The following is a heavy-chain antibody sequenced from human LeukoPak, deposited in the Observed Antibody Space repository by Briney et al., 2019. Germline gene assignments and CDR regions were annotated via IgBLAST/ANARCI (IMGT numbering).Heavy chain of an antibody. Sequence: PSETLSLTCTVSGGSISSGDYYWSWIRQPPGKGLEWIGYIYYSGSTYYNPSLRSRVTISVDTSKNQFSLKLSSVTAADTAVYYCARMDVDPLHPFDYWGQGTLVTVSS. CDR3: ARMDVDPLHPFDY. D-gene: IGHD2-15*01. CDR1: GGSISSGDYY. J-gene: IGHJ4*02. V-gene: IGHV4-30-4*02. CDR2: IYYSGST.